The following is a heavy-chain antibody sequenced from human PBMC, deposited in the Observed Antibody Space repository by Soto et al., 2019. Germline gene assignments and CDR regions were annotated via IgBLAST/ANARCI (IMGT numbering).Heavy chain of an antibody. CDR2: IYYSGST. CDR1: GGSISSYY. Sequence: SETLSLTCTVSGGSISSYYWSWIRQPPGKGLEWIGYIYYSGSTNYNPSLKSRVTISVDTSKNQFSLKLSSVTAADTAVYYCARQAYCSGGSCKQYYFDYWGQGTLVTVSS. CDR3: ARQAYCSGGSCKQYYFDY. V-gene: IGHV4-59*08. J-gene: IGHJ4*02. D-gene: IGHD2-15*01.